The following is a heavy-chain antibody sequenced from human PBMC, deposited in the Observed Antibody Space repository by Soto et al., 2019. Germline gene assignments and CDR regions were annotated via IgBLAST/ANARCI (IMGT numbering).Heavy chain of an antibody. CDR2: IRGDGTI. CDR1: GFAFSSSP. Sequence: PGGSLRLSCVASGFAFSSSPMNWVRQAPGKWLEWVSHIRGDGTITYADTVKDRFIISRDNAKNSLSLQMNSLRAEDTAVYYCVRDRDYSFDYWGRGTLVTVSS. CDR3: VRDRDYSFDY. J-gene: IGHJ4*02. D-gene: IGHD3-10*01. V-gene: IGHV3-48*03.